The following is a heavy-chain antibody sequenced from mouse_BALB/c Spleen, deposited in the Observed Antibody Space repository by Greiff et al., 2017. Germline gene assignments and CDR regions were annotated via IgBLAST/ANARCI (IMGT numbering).Heavy chain of an antibody. CDR2: IDPENGDT. V-gene: IGHV14-4*02. D-gene: IGHD1-1*01. J-gene: IGHJ2*01. CDR1: GFNIKDYY. Sequence: EVQLQQSGAELVRPGASVKLSCTASGFNIKDYYMHWVKQRPEQGLEWIGWIDPENGDTEYAPKFQGKATMTADTSSNTAYLQLSSLTSEDTAVYYCNAWGTTGVAERYFDDWGQGTTLTVSS. CDR3: NAWGTTGVAERYFDD.